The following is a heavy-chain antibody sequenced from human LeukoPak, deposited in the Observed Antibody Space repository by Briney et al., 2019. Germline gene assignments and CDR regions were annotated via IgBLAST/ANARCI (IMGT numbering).Heavy chain of an antibody. Sequence: GGSLRLSCAASGFTFSSYGMHWVRQAPGKGLEWVAVIWYDGSNKYYADSVKGRFTISRDNAKNSLYLQMNSLRAEDTALYYCAKDMIQLSGYYQGDFDYWGQGTLVTVSS. CDR1: GFTFSSYG. V-gene: IGHV3-33*03. CDR3: AKDMIQLSGYYQGDFDY. J-gene: IGHJ4*02. CDR2: IWYDGSNK. D-gene: IGHD3-22*01.